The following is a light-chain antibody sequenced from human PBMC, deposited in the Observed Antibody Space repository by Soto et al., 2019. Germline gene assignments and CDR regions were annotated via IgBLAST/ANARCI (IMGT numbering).Light chain of an antibody. V-gene: IGKV1-9*01. J-gene: IGKJ5*01. CDR2: AAS. Sequence: ILLTQPPSSLSASVGDRVTITCRASQGIDSSFAWYQQKPGKAPKLLIYAASSLQSGVPSRFSGSGSGTDFTLTISSLQPEDFATYYCQQLHDYPITFGQGTRLEIK. CDR1: QGIDSS. CDR3: QQLHDYPIT.